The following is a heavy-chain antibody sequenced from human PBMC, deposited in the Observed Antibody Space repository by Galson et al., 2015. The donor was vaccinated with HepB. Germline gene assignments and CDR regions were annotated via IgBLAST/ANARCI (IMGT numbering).Heavy chain of an antibody. D-gene: IGHD3-9*01. CDR2: IYYSGTT. CDR1: GGSISSGSYY. CDR3: ARLLRYFDWWGLAFDP. J-gene: IGHJ5*02. Sequence: SETLSLTCTVSGGSISSGSYYWGWIRQPPGKGLEWIGSIYYSGTTYYNPSLKSRVTISVDTSKNPFSLKLSSVTAADTAVYYCARLLRYFDWWGLAFDPWGQGTLVTVSS. V-gene: IGHV4-39*01.